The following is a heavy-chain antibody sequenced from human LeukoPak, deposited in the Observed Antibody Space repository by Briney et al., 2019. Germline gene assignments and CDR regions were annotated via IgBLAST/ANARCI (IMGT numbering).Heavy chain of an antibody. CDR1: GFTFSSYA. CDR3: AKGGAAAVDNYYYYGMDV. Sequence: GGSLRLSCAASGFTFSSYAMSWVRQAPGKGLEWVSAISGSGGSTYYADSVKGRFTISRDNSKNTLYLQMNSLRAEDTAVYYCAKGGAAAVDNYYYYGMDVWGQGTTVTVSS. CDR2: ISGSGGST. V-gene: IGHV3-23*01. J-gene: IGHJ6*02. D-gene: IGHD6-13*01.